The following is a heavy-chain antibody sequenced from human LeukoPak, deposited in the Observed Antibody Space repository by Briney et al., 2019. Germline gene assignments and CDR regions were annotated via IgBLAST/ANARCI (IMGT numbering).Heavy chain of an antibody. CDR1: GFTFSSYE. CDR3: AKVARRIGNPLSYFDY. Sequence: PGGSLRLSCAASGFTFSSYEMNWVRQAPGKGLEWVSYISSSGSTIYYADSVKGRFTISRDNAKNSLYLQMNSLRAEDTAVYYCAKVARRIGNPLSYFDYWGQGTLVTVSS. CDR2: ISSSGSTI. D-gene: IGHD2/OR15-2a*01. J-gene: IGHJ4*02. V-gene: IGHV3-48*03.